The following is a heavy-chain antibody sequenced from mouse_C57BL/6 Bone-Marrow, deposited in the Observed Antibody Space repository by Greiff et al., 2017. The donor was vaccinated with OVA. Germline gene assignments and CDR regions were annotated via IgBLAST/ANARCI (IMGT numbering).Heavy chain of an antibody. J-gene: IGHJ4*01. CDR3: ARLGTTVVPYYYAMDY. CDR1: GYAFSSSW. D-gene: IGHD1-1*01. CDR2: IYPGDGDT. Sequence: LVESGPELVKPGASVKISCKASGYAFSSSWMNWVKQRPGKGLEWIGRIYPGDGDTNYNGKFKGKATLTADKSSSTAYMQLSSLTSEDSAVYFCARLGTTVVPYYYAMDYWGQGTSVTVSS. V-gene: IGHV1-82*01.